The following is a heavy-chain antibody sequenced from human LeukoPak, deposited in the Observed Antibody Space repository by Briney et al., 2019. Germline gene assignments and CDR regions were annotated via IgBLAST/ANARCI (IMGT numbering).Heavy chain of an antibody. D-gene: IGHD2-15*01. CDR2: ISSSSSTI. Sequence: GVSLRLSCAASGFTFSSYSTNWVRQAPGKGLEWVSYISSSSSTIYHADSVKSRFTISRDNAKNSLYLQMNSLRDEDTAVYYCARLPYCSGGSCYSDYYYYMDVWGKGTTVTVSS. V-gene: IGHV3-48*02. CDR3: ARLPYCSGGSCYSDYYYYMDV. J-gene: IGHJ6*03. CDR1: GFTFSSYS.